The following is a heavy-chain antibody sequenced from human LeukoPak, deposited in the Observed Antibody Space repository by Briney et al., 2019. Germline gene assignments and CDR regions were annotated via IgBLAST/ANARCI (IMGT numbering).Heavy chain of an antibody. Sequence: ASVKVSCKVSGYTLTELSMHWVRQAPGKGLEWMGGFDPEDGETIYAQKFQGRVTMTEDTSTDTAYMELSSLRSEDTAVYYCATDTPKYYYGSGSYHSYWGQGTLVTVSS. CDR2: FDPEDGET. CDR3: ATDTPKYYYGSGSYHSY. V-gene: IGHV1-24*01. D-gene: IGHD3-10*01. J-gene: IGHJ4*02. CDR1: GYTLTELS.